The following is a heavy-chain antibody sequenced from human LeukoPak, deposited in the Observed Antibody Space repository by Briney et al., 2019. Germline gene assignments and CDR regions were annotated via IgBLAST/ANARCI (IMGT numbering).Heavy chain of an antibody. Sequence: GASVKVSCKASGYTFTGYYMHWVRQAPGQGLEWMAWINPNSGGTNYAQKFQGRVTMTRDTSISTAYMELSRLRSDDTAVYYCARDDGSGYDYIAEYFQHWGQGTLVTVSS. CDR1: GYTFTGYY. V-gene: IGHV1-2*02. CDR2: INPNSGGT. CDR3: ARDDGSGYDYIAEYFQH. D-gene: IGHD5-12*01. J-gene: IGHJ1*01.